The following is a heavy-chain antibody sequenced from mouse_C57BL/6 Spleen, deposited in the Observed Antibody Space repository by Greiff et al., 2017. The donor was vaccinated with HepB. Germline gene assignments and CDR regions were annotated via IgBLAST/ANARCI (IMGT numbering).Heavy chain of an antibody. CDR3: AVNYYGYGRDY. J-gene: IGHJ2*01. V-gene: IGHV1-82*01. CDR1: GYAFSSSW. Sequence: QVQLQQSGPELVKPGASVKISCKASGYAFSSSWMNWVKQRPGKGLEWIGRIYPGDGDTNYNGKFKGKATLTADKSSSTAYMPLSSLTSEDSAVYLCAVNYYGYGRDYWGQGTTLTVSS. D-gene: IGHD2-2*01. CDR2: IYPGDGDT.